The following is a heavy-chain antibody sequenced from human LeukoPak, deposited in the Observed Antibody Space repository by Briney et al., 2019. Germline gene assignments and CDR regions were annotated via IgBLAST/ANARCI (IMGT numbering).Heavy chain of an antibody. V-gene: IGHV4-59*12. J-gene: IGHJ6*02. CDR1: GGSISSYY. Sequence: SETLSLTCTVSGGSISSYYWSWIRQPPGKGREWIGYIYYSGTTNYNPSLKSRVTISVDTSKNQFSLKLSSVTPEDTAVYYCARDELLRYYYGMDVWGQGTTVTVSS. CDR3: ARDELLRYYYGMDV. CDR2: IYYSGTT. D-gene: IGHD2-15*01.